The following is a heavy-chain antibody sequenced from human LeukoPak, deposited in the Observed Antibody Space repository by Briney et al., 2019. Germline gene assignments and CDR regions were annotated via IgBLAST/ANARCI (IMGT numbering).Heavy chain of an antibody. V-gene: IGHV3-15*01. D-gene: IGHD1-26*01. CDR3: TTDPGGSYYTRTFDY. Sequence: GGSLRLSCAASGFTFSNAWMSWVRQAPGKGLEWVGRIKSKTDGGTTDYAAPVKGRFTISRDDSKNTLYLQMNSLKTEDTAVYYCTTDPGGSYYTRTFDYWGQGTLVTVSS. J-gene: IGHJ4*02. CDR2: IKSKTDGGTT. CDR1: GFTFSNAW.